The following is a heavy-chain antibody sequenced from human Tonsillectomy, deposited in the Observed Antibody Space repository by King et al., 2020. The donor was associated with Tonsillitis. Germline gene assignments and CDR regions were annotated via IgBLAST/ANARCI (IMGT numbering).Heavy chain of an antibody. CDR1: GGSISSYY. CDR2: IYYSGST. D-gene: IGHD3-3*01. Sequence: VQLQESGPGLVKPSETLSLTCTGSGGSISSYYWSGVRQPPGKGLEWIGYIYYSGSTNYNPSLKSRVTISVDTSKNQFSLKLSSVTAADTAVYYCAGTTYYDFWSGYFVGYWGQGTLVTVSS. V-gene: IGHV4-59*01. CDR3: AGTTYYDFWSGYFVGY. J-gene: IGHJ4*02.